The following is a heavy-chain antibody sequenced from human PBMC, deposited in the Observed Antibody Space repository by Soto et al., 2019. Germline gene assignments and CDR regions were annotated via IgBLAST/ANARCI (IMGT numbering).Heavy chain of an antibody. CDR2: ISYDGSNK. J-gene: IGHJ4*02. Sequence: PGGSLRLSCAASGFTFSSYGMHWVRQAPGKGLEWVAVISYDGSNKYYADSVKGRFTISRDNSKNTLYLQMNSLRAEDTAVYYCEKDSQYSTSSSEFDYWGQGTLVTVSS. V-gene: IGHV3-30*18. D-gene: IGHD6-6*01. CDR1: GFTFSSYG. CDR3: EKDSQYSTSSSEFDY.